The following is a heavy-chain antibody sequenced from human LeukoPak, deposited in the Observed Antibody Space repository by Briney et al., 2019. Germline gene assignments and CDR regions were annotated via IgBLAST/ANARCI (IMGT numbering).Heavy chain of an antibody. J-gene: IGHJ4*02. Sequence: GGSLRLSCAASGFTFSSYAMSWVRQAPGKGLEWVSDISGSGGSTYYADSVKGRFTISRDNSKNTLYLQMNSLRAEDTAVYYCAKGSSSWYSIGHYFDYWGQGTLVTVSS. CDR2: ISGSGGST. CDR1: GFTFSSYA. D-gene: IGHD6-13*01. CDR3: AKGSSSWYSIGHYFDY. V-gene: IGHV3-23*01.